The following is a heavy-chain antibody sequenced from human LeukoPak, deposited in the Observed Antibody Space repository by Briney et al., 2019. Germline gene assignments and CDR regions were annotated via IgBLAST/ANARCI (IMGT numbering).Heavy chain of an antibody. Sequence: GGSLRLSCAASGFTFSGYALHWVRQAPGKGLEWVAIISFNVTNKYYADSVKGRFTISRDNSRNTMYLQMNSLRPEDTATYYCARDDDYYMDVWGKGTTVTVSS. V-gene: IGHV3-30-3*01. J-gene: IGHJ6*03. CDR3: ARDDDYYMDV. CDR2: ISFNVTNK. CDR1: GFTFSGYA.